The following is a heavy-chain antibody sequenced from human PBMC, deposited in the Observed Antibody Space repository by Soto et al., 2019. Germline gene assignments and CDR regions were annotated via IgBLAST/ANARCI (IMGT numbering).Heavy chain of an antibody. CDR2: ISSSSSTI. V-gene: IGHV3-48*01. D-gene: IGHD4-17*01. CDR1: GFTFSSYS. Sequence: VGSLRLSCAASGFTFSSYSMNWVRQAPGKGLEWVSYISSSSSTIYYADSVKGRFTISRDNAKNSLYLQMNSLRAEDTAVYYCARGAGGDSYYYYYYMDVWGKGTTVTVSS. J-gene: IGHJ6*03. CDR3: ARGAGGDSYYYYYYMDV.